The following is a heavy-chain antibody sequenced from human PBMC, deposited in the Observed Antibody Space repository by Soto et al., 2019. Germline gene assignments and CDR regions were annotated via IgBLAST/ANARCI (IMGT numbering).Heavy chain of an antibody. CDR3: ARGLITGSHYSGGWYYFDS. CDR2: IYYSGST. D-gene: IGHD6-19*01. CDR1: SGSISSYY. V-gene: IGHV4-59*12. J-gene: IGHJ4*02. Sequence: PSETLSLTCTVSSGSISSYYWSWIRQPPGKGLEWIGYIYYSGSTNYNPSLKSRVTISVHTSNSQFSLELSSVTAADTAVYYCARGLITGSHYSGGWYYFDSWGQGTQVTVSS.